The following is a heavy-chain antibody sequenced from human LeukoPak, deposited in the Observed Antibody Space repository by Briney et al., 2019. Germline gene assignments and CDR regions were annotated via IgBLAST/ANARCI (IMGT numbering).Heavy chain of an antibody. CDR3: ARDDEGATTLDY. Sequence: GGSLRLSCAASGFTFSSYWMHWVRQAPGKGLVWVSRINSDGSSTRYADSVEGRFTISRDNAKNTLYLQMNSLRAEDTAVYYCARDDEGATTLDYWGQGTLVTVSS. V-gene: IGHV3-74*01. J-gene: IGHJ4*02. D-gene: IGHD1-26*01. CDR2: INSDGSST. CDR1: GFTFSSYW.